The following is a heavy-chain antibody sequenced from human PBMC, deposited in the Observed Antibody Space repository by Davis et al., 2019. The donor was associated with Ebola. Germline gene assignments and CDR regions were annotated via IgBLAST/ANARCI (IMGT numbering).Heavy chain of an antibody. V-gene: IGHV4-34*11. CDR1: GGSFSGYY. D-gene: IGHD3-22*01. J-gene: IGHJ4*02. CDR2: YYYTGST. CDR3: ARGDSYYDPSGYYAGPEAPDH. Sequence: SETLSLTCAVYGGSFSGYYWSWIRQPPGKGLEWIGYYYYTGSTYYNPSLKSRVTISVATSKNQFSLKLSSVTAADTAVYYCARGDSYYDPSGYYAGPEAPDHWGQGTLVSVSS.